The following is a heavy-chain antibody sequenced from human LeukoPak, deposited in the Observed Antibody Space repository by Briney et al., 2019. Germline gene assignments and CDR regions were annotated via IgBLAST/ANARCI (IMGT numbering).Heavy chain of an antibody. D-gene: IGHD3-22*01. CDR3: ARPASGYYDSSGSSPFDY. Sequence: GESLKISRKGSGYSFTSYWIGWVRQMPGKGLEWMGIIYPGDSDTRYSPSFQGQVTISADKSISTAYLQWSSLKASDTAMYYCARPASGYYDSSGSSPFDYWGQGTLVTVSS. J-gene: IGHJ4*02. CDR1: GYSFTSYW. CDR2: IYPGDSDT. V-gene: IGHV5-51*01.